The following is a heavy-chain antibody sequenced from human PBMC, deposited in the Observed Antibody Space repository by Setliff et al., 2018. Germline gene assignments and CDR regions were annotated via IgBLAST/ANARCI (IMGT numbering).Heavy chain of an antibody. D-gene: IGHD3-10*01. CDR2: ISAYIGNT. CDR3: ARDPGWFGELLGYFDY. CDR1: GYTFTSYG. J-gene: IGHJ4*02. V-gene: IGHV1-18*01. Sequence: ASVKVSCKASGYTFTSYGISWVRQAPGQGLEGMGWISAYIGNTNYAQKLQGRVTMTTDTSTSTAYMELRSLRSDDTAVYYCARDPGWFGELLGYFDYWGQGTLVTVSS.